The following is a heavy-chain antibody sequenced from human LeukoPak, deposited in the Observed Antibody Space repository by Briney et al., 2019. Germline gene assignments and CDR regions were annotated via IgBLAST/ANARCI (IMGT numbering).Heavy chain of an antibody. Sequence: SETLSLTCTVSGGSIKRSKYYWSWIRQPPGKGLEWIGEINHSGSTNYNPSLKSRVTISVDTSKNQFSLKLSSVTAADTAVYYCARRGSFDWLFLDRLDAFYGYWGQGTLVTVSS. J-gene: IGHJ4*02. CDR2: INHSGST. D-gene: IGHD3-9*01. V-gene: IGHV4-39*07. CDR3: ARRGSFDWLFLDRLDAFYGY. CDR1: GGSIKRSKYY.